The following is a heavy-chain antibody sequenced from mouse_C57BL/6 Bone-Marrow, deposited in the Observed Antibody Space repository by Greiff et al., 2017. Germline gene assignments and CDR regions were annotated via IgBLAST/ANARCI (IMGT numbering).Heavy chain of an antibody. V-gene: IGHV14-1*01. CDR2: IDPEDGDT. CDR1: GFNIKDYY. Sequence: VHVKQSGAELVRPGASVKLSCTASGFNIKDYYMHWVKQRPEQGLEWIGRIDPEDGDTEYAPKFQGKATMTADTSSNTAYLQLSSLTSEDTAVYYCTTWGLLGAWFAYWGQGTLVTVSA. CDR3: TTWGLLGAWFAY. J-gene: IGHJ3*01. D-gene: IGHD2-3*01.